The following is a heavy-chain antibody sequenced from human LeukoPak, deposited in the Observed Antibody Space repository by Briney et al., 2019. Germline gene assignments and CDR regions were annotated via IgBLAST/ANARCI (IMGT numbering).Heavy chain of an antibody. V-gene: IGHV1-8*01. CDR1: GYTFTIYD. D-gene: IGHD6-6*01. CDR3: ARAVYSSSPELFDY. J-gene: IGHJ4*02. Sequence: ASVKLSCKASGYTFTIYDINWGRQATGQGLEWMGWMNPNSGNTGYSQKFQGRVTMTRTTSISPAYMELSSLGSEDTAVYYCARAVYSSSPELFDYWGKGTLVTVSS. CDR2: MNPNSGNT.